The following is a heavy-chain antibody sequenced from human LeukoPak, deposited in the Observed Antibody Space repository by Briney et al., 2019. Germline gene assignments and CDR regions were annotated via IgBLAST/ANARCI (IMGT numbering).Heavy chain of an antibody. D-gene: IGHD1-1*01. Sequence: GGSLRLSCAASGFTFSSYSVNWVRQAPGKGLEWVSSISSSSSYIYYADSVKGRFTISRDNAKNSLYLQMNSLRAEDTAVYYCARAWKYYYGMDVWGQGTTVTVSS. J-gene: IGHJ6*02. CDR1: GFTFSSYS. CDR3: ARAWKYYYGMDV. CDR2: ISSSSSYI. V-gene: IGHV3-21*01.